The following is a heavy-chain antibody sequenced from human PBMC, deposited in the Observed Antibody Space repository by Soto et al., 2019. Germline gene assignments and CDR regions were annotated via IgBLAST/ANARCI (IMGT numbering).Heavy chain of an antibody. CDR2: VYYSGSS. D-gene: IGHD2-2*01. Sequence: PSETLSLTCTVSCDSISGGASFWSWIRQPPGKGLEWIANVYYSGSSYYNPSLKSRLTISVDTTKNQFSLQLKSMTAADTAVYYCAKLSCTSSTCYFPGWFGPWGQGTLVTVSS. CDR1: CDSISGGASF. V-gene: IGHV4-31*03. CDR3: AKLSCTSSTCYFPGWFGP. J-gene: IGHJ5*02.